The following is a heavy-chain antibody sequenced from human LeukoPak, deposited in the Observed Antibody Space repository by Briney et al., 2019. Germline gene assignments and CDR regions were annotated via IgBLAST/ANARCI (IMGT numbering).Heavy chain of an antibody. CDR3: ARDPYSGNYGNYYYYYMDV. CDR2: ITSSSSYI. CDR1: GFTFSSYN. V-gene: IGHV3-21*01. D-gene: IGHD1-26*01. J-gene: IGHJ6*03. Sequence: GESLRLSCAASGFTFSSYNMNWVRQAPGKGLEWVSSITSSSSYIYYADSVKGRFTISRDNAKNSLYRQMNSLRAEDTAVYYCARDPYSGNYGNYYYYYMDVWGKGTTVTISS.